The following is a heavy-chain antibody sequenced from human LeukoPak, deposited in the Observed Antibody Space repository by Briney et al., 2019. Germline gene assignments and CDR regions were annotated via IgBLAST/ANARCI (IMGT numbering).Heavy chain of an antibody. CDR2: IDNEAYSS. CDR3: ARGLRGPDY. J-gene: IGHJ4*02. V-gene: IGHV3-74*01. CDR1: GFPFRSYW. Sequence: GGSLRLSCAASGFPFRSYWMHGVRQAPGKGRVGVARIDNEAYSSVYADSVKGRFTISRDNSKNTMFLQMNRLRDEDTAVYYCARGLRGPDYWGQGPQLSVSS.